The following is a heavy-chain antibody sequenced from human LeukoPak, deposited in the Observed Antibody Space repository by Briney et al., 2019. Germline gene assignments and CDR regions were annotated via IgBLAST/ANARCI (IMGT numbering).Heavy chain of an antibody. CDR1: GGSISSSSYY. D-gene: IGHD3-16*01. CDR3: XXXXXXXXXXXXXMRRESRYYFDY. CDR2: IYYSGST. J-gene: IGHJ4*02. Sequence: PSETLSLTCTVSGGSISSSSYYWGWIRQPPGKGLEWIGSIYYSGSTYYNPSLKSRVTISVDTSKNQFSLKLSSVTAAHTAGYSXXXXXXXXXXXXXXMRRESRYYFDYWGQGTLVTVSS. V-gene: IGHV4-39*03.